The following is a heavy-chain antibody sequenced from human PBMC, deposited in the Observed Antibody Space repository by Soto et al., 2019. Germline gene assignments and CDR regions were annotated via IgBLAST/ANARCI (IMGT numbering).Heavy chain of an antibody. D-gene: IGHD6-19*01. J-gene: IGHJ4*02. CDR2: ISWNSGSI. Sequence: EVQLVESGGGLVQPGRSLRLSCAASGFTFDDYAMHWVRQAPGKGLEWVSGISWNSGSIGYADSVKGRFTISRDNAKNSLYLQMNRLRAEDTALYYCAKDVEGFAVAGQFDSWGQGTLVTVSS. CDR3: AKDVEGFAVAGQFDS. CDR1: GFTFDDYA. V-gene: IGHV3-9*01.